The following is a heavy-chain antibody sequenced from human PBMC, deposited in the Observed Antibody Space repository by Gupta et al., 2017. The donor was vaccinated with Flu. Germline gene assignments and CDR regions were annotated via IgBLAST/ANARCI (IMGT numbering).Heavy chain of an antibody. J-gene: IGHJ4*02. V-gene: IGHV3-74*03. Sequence: EMQLVESGGGLVQPGGSLRVSCAASGFTLSSSYLQWVRQAPGKGLVWVSRINPDGSSTTYAESVKGRFTISRDNAKNTLYLQMNSLGDDDTAVYYCATVTSGCWGQGTLVTVSS. CDR1: GFTLSSSY. CDR2: INPDGSST. CDR3: ATVTSGC. D-gene: IGHD4-17*01.